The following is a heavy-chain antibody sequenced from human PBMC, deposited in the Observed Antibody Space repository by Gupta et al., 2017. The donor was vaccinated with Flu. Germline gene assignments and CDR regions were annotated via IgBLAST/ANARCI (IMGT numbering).Heavy chain of an antibody. D-gene: IGHD1-1*01. CDR2: IYHSGLT. V-gene: IGHV4-39*01. J-gene: IGHJ4*02. CDR3: ARQRTGWNVGIDF. Sequence: IRQSPGKGLEWIGTIYHSGLTYYNPSLESRVTISLDMSQNQFSLKLTSVTAADTAIYYCARQRTGWNVGIDFWGQGDLVTVSS.